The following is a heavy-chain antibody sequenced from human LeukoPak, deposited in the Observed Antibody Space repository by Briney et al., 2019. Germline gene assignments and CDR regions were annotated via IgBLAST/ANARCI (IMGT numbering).Heavy chain of an antibody. CDR2: ISSSSSYI. CDR1: GFTFSNAW. Sequence: PGGSLRLSCVASGFTFSNAWMSWVRQAPGKGLEWVSSISSSSSYIYYADSVKGRFTISRDNAKNSLYLQMNSLRAEDTAVYYCARKVASGADAFDIWGQGTMITVSS. V-gene: IGHV3-21*01. J-gene: IGHJ3*02. CDR3: ARKVASGADAFDI. D-gene: IGHD6-13*01.